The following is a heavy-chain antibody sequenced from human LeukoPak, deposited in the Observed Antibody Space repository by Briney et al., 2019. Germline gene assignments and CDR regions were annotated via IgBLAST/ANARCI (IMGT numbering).Heavy chain of an antibody. V-gene: IGHV3-23*01. D-gene: IGHD3-10*01. CDR3: AKRPRGNYLDPFDY. Sequence: GRPLRLSCAASGFTFSSYAMSWVRQAPGKGLEWVSGISGSGGSTYYADSVKGRFTISRDNSKNRLYLQMNSLRAEDTAVYYCAKRPRGNYLDPFDYWGQGTLVTVSS. J-gene: IGHJ4*02. CDR2: ISGSGGST. CDR1: GFTFSSYA.